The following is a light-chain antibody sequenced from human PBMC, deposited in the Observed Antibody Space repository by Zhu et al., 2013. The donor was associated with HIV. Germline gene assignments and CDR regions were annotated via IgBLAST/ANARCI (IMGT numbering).Light chain of an antibody. CDR1: QDINRY. J-gene: IGKJ3*01. CDR3: QHVNSNAA. CDR2: AAS. V-gene: IGKV1-9*01. Sequence: GDRVTITCRASQDINRYLAWYQQKPGKPPKLLVYAASTTQSGVPSRFGGRGSGTEFTLTITSLQPDDFATYYCQHVNSNAAFGPGTKVDV.